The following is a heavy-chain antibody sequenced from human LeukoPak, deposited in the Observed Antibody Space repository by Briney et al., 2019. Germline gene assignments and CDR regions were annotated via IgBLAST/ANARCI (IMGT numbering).Heavy chain of an antibody. CDR2: ISGSGGST. CDR3: EKVLEYYYDSSGPGGFDY. CDR1: GFTFSSYA. Sequence: GGSLRLSCAASGFTFSSYAMSWVHQAPGKGLEWVSAISGSGGSTYYADSVKGRFTISRDSSKNTLYLQMNSLRAEDTAVYYCEKVLEYYYDSSGPGGFDYWGQGTLVNVSS. D-gene: IGHD3-22*01. V-gene: IGHV3-23*01. J-gene: IGHJ4*02.